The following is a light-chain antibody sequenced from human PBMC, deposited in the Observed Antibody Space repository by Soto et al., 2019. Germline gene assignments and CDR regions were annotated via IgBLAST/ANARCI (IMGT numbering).Light chain of an antibody. CDR2: GAS. CDR3: QPYGSSPLT. Sequence: EIVLTQSPGTLSLSPGERATLSCRASQSVSSSYLAWYQQKPGQAPRLLIYGASSRATGIPDRFSGSGSGTDFTLTISRLEPEDFAVYYCQPYGSSPLTFGQRTRLEIK. J-gene: IGKJ5*01. V-gene: IGKV3-20*01. CDR1: QSVSSSY.